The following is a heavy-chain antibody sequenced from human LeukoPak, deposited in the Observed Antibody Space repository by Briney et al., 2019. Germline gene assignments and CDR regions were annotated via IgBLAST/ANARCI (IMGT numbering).Heavy chain of an antibody. V-gene: IGHV3-23*01. D-gene: IGHD2-21*02. CDR2: ISGSGGIR. CDR1: GFTFSNYA. CDR3: VKDSDYYYQYFMDV. Sequence: PGGSLRLSCVASGFTFSNYAMTWVRQAPGKGLEWVSFISGSGGIRNYADSVKGRFTISRDNSKNTLSLQMNSLRAEDTAVYYCVKDSDYYYQYFMDVWGKGTTVTVSS. J-gene: IGHJ6*03.